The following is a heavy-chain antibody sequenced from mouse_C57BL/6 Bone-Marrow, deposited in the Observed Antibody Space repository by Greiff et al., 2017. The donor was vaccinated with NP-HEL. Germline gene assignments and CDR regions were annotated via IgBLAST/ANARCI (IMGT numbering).Heavy chain of an antibody. J-gene: IGHJ1*03. CDR1: GFTFSSYA. D-gene: IGHD1-1*01. CDR2: ISSGGDYI. V-gene: IGHV5-9-1*02. Sequence: EVNVVESGEGLVKPGGSLKLSCAASGFTFSSYAMSWVRQTPEKRLEWVAYISSGGDYIYYADTVKGRFTISRDNARNTLYLQMSSLKSEDTAMYYCTRESSGSSWYFDVWGTGTTVTVSS. CDR3: TRESSGSSWYFDV.